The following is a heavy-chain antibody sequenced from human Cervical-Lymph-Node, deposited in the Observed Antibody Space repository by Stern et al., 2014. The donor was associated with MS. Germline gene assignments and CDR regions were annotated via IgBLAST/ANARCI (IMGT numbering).Heavy chain of an antibody. CDR2: IKQDGSEK. D-gene: IGHD3-10*01. J-gene: IGHJ6*02. Sequence: EVQLVESGGGLVQPGGSLRLSCAASGFTFSSYWMSWVRQTPGEGLEWVANIKQDGSEKYYVDSVRGRFTISRDNAKNSLYLQMNSLRDDDTAVYYCARDRDGFGELPYYYYGMDVWGQGTTVTVSS. CDR3: ARDRDGFGELPYYYYGMDV. V-gene: IGHV3-7*01. CDR1: GFTFSSYW.